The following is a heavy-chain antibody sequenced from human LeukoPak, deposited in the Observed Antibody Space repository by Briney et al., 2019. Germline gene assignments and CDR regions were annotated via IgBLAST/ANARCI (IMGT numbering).Heavy chain of an antibody. CDR1: GFTFSSYG. D-gene: IGHD3-22*01. J-gene: IGHJ4*02. CDR2: IWYDGSNK. V-gene: IGHV3-33*01. CDR3: ARTQYYYDGSGYSYSY. Sequence: GGSLRLSCAASGFTFSSYGMHWVRQAPGKGLEWVAVIWYDGSNKYYADSVKGRFTISRDNSKNTLYLQMNSLRAEDTAVYYCARTQYYYDGSGYSYSYWGQGTLVTVSS.